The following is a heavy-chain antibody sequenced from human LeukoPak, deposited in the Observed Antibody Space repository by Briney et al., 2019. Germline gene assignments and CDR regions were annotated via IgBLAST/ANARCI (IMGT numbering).Heavy chain of an antibody. CDR1: GGSISSYY. Sequence: SETLSLTCTVSGGSISSYYWSWIRQPPGKGLEWIGYIYYSGSTNYNPSLKSRVTISVDKSKNQFSLKLSSVTAADTAVYYCARDEGFLGAAQTDAFDIWGQGTMVTVSS. CDR2: IYYSGST. V-gene: IGHV4-59*12. CDR3: ARDEGFLGAAQTDAFDI. D-gene: IGHD1-26*01. J-gene: IGHJ3*02.